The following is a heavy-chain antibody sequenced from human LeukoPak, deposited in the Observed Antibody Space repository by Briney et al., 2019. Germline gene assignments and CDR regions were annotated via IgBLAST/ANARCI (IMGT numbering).Heavy chain of an antibody. J-gene: IGHJ6*02. Sequence: SGGSLRLSCAASGFNFSTYTMHWVRQAPGKGLEWVALISYGGSNKYYADFVKGRFTISRDNSKNTLYLQMNSLRAEDTAVYYCARESAAGTYGMDVWGQGTTVTVSS. CDR1: GFNFSTYT. CDR2: ISYGGSNK. CDR3: ARESAAGTYGMDV. D-gene: IGHD6-13*01. V-gene: IGHV3-30*14.